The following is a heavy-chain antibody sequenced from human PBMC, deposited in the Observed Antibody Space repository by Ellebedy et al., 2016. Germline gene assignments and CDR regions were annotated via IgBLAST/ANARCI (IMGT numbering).Heavy chain of an antibody. Sequence: GESLKISXAASGFTFSSYVMSWVRQAPGKGLEWVSAISGSGSGTYYADSVKGRFTISRDNSQNTLYLQMNSLRADDTAVYYCAKDGRYSVSPRSLEYWGQGTLVTVSS. J-gene: IGHJ4*02. V-gene: IGHV3-23*01. CDR2: ISGSGSGT. CDR1: GFTFSSYV. CDR3: AKDGRYSVSPRSLEY. D-gene: IGHD1-26*01.